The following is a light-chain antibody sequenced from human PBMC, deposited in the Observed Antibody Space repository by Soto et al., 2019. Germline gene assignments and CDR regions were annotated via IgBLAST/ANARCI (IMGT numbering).Light chain of an antibody. V-gene: IGKV3-15*01. CDR3: QQYNNWPIT. CDR1: HSVNSH. Sequence: MRMTQSPATLSVSPGERVTLSCRTSHSVNSHVAWYQQKPGQAPRLLIYGASTRATGLPARFSGSGSGTEFTLTISSLQSEDFAVYYCQQYNNWPITFGQGTRLEIK. CDR2: GAS. J-gene: IGKJ5*01.